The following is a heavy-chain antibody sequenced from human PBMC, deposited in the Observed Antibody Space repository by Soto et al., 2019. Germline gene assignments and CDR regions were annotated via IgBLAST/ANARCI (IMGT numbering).Heavy chain of an antibody. D-gene: IGHD6-13*01. CDR2: ISGSGGST. CDR3: WLYSRPGVFDY. J-gene: IGHJ4*02. CDR1: GFTFSSYA. V-gene: IGHV3-23*01. Sequence: GGSLRLSCAASGFTFSSYAMSWVRQAPGKGLEWVSAISGSGGSTYYADSVKGRFTISRDNSKNTLYLQMNSLRAEDTAVYYCWLYSRPGVFDYWGQGTLVTVSS.